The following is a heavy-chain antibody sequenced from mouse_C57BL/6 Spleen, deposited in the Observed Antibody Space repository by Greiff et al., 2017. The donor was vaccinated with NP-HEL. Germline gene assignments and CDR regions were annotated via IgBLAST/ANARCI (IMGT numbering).Heavy chain of an antibody. J-gene: IGHJ3*01. CDR1: GFNIKDDY. V-gene: IGHV14-4*01. Sequence: EVQLQESGAELVRPGASVKLSCTASGFNIKDDYMHWVKQRPEQGLEWIGWIDPENGDTEYASKFQGKATITADTASNTAYLQLSILTSEDTAFYYCTYYYGQGWFAYWGQGTLVTVSA. CDR3: TYYYGQGWFAY. D-gene: IGHD1-1*01. CDR2: IDPENGDT.